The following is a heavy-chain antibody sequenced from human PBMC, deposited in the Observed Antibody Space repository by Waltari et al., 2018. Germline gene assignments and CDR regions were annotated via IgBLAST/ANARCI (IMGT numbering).Heavy chain of an antibody. CDR1: GYSLRSGYY. V-gene: IGHV4-38-2*02. CDR2: IYHSGST. J-gene: IGHJ4*02. Sequence: QVQLQESGPGLVKPSETLSLTCTVSGYSLRSGYYWGWIRHPPGKGLEWIGSIYHSGSTYYNPSLKSRVTISVDTSKNQFSLKLSSVTAADTAVYYCASVNWGVDYWGQGTLVTVSS. D-gene: IGHD7-27*01. CDR3: ASVNWGVDY.